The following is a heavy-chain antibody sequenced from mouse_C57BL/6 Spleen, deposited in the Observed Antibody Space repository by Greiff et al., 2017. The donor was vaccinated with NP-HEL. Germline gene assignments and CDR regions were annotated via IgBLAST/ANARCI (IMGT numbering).Heavy chain of an antibody. D-gene: IGHD4-1*01. Sequence: QVQLQQSGAELMKPGASVKLSCKATGYTFTGYWIEWVKQRPGHGLEWIGEILPGSGSTNYNEKFKGKATLTADTSSNTAYMQLSSLTTEDSAIYYCGRGTGRCFGYWGQGTTLTVSS. CDR3: GRGTGRCFGY. J-gene: IGHJ2*01. CDR2: ILPGSGST. V-gene: IGHV1-9*01. CDR1: GYTFTGYW.